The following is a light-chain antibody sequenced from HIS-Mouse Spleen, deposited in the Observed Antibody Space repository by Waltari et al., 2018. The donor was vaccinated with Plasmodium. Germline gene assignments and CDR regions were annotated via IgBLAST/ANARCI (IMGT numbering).Light chain of an antibody. Sequence: SYELTQPPSVSVSPGQTARITCSGDALPKKYAYWYQQKSGQAPVLVLYEDSKRPSGIPERFVGSSSGTMATLTISGAQVEDEADYYCYSTDSSGNHRVFGGGTKLTVL. V-gene: IGLV3-10*01. CDR1: ALPKKY. J-gene: IGLJ3*02. CDR2: EDS. CDR3: YSTDSSGNHRV.